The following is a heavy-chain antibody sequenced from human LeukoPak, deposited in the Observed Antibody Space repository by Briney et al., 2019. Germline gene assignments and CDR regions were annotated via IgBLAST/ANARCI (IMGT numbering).Heavy chain of an antibody. D-gene: IGHD4-17*01. V-gene: IGHV4-59*01. CDR3: ARGASDLTYDYGVN. J-gene: IGHJ4*02. Sequence: TSETLSLTCTVSGSSISSYYWSWIRQPPGRGLEWIGYIYYSGNTHYNPSLKSRVTISVDTSKNQFSLKLTSVTAADTAVYYCARGASDLTYDYGVNWGQGTLVTVSS. CDR1: GSSISSYY. CDR2: IYYSGNT.